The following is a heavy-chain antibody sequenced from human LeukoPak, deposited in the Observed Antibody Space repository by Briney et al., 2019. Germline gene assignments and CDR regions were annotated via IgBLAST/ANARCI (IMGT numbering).Heavy chain of an antibody. Sequence: PSETLFLTCAVYGGSFSGYYWSWIRQPPGKGLEWIGEINHSGSTNYNPSLKSRVTISVDTSKNQFSLKLSFVTAADTAVYYCARDVNYYDSSGYPLPWGQGTLVTVSS. D-gene: IGHD3-22*01. CDR3: ARDVNYYDSSGYPLP. CDR1: GGSFSGYY. CDR2: INHSGST. J-gene: IGHJ5*02. V-gene: IGHV4-34*01.